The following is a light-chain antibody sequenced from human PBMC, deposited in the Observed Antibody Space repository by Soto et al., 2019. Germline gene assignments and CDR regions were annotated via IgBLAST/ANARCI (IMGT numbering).Light chain of an antibody. CDR2: DAS. CDR3: QQSYTTPRT. V-gene: IGKV1-39*01. Sequence: DIQMTQSPSTLSASIGDRVTITCRASQSVSDWLAWYQQKPGKAPKLLIYDASILQSGVPSRFSGSGSGTDFTLTISSLQPEDSATYYCQQSYTTPRTFGQGTKVDIK. CDR1: QSVSDW. J-gene: IGKJ1*01.